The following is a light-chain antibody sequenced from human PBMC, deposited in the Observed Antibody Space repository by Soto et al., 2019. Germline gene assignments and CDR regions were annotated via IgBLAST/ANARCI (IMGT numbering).Light chain of an antibody. J-gene: IGKJ1*01. CDR2: AAS. Sequence: DIQMTQSPSSLSASVGDRVTITCRASQGISNYLAWYQQKPGKVPKLLIYAASTLQSGVPSRFSGSGSGTDFTLTISSLQPEDVATYYCHKYNSAARTFGQGTNVEIK. CDR3: HKYNSAART. V-gene: IGKV1-27*01. CDR1: QGISNY.